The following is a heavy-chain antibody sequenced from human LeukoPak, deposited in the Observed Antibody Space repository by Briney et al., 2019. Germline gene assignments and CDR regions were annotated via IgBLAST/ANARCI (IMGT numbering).Heavy chain of an antibody. CDR2: IYYSGST. CDR3: ARVRKLRTRGVMDPLDY. J-gene: IGHJ4*02. V-gene: IGHV4-59*01. Sequence: SETLSLTCTVSGGSISSYYWSWIRQPPGKGLEWIGYIYYSGSTNYNPSLKSRVTISVDTSKNQFSLKLSSVTAADTAVYYCARVRKLRTRGVMDPLDYWGQGTLVTVSS. CDR1: GGSISSYY. D-gene: IGHD3-10*01.